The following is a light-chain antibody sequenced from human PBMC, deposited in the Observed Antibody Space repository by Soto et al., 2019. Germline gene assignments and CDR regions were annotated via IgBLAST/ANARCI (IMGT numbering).Light chain of an antibody. CDR2: GVS. Sequence: EIVLTQSPGTLSLSPGERATLSCRASQTVSSSYLVWYQQKPGQAPRVLIYGVSSRATGILDRFSGSGSGTDFTLTISRLEPEDFAVYYCQQYGSSPLYTFGQGTKLEIK. CDR3: QQYGSSPLYT. CDR1: QTVSSSY. J-gene: IGKJ2*01. V-gene: IGKV3-20*01.